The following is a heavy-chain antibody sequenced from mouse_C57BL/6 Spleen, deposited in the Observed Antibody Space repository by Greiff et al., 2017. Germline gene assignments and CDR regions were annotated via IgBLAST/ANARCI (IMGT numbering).Heavy chain of an antibody. CDR1: GYTFPSYW. J-gene: IGHJ1*03. V-gene: IGHV1-74*01. CDR3: AMLGPAWYFDV. CDR2: IHPSTSDT. Sequence: QVQLQQPWAELVKPGASVKLSCKASGYTFPSYWMHWVKQRPGQGLEWIGMIHPSTSDTNYNQKFKGKATLTVDKSSSTAYMQLSSLTSEDSAVYYCAMLGPAWYFDVWGTGTTVTVSS.